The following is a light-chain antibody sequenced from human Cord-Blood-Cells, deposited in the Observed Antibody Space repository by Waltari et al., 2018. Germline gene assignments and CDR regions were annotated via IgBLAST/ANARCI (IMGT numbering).Light chain of an antibody. CDR1: SSDVGGSNY. CDR3: CSYAGSYTFYV. V-gene: IGLV2-11*01. J-gene: IGLJ1*01. Sequence: QSALTQPRPVSGSPGQSVTISCTGTSSDVGGSNYVSWYQQHPGKAPKLMIYDVSKRPSGVPDRFSGSKSGNTASLTISGLQAEDEADYYCCSYAGSYTFYVFGTGTKVTVL. CDR2: DVS.